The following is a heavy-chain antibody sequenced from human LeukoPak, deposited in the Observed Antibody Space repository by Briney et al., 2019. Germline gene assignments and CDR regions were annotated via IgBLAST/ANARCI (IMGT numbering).Heavy chain of an antibody. D-gene: IGHD5-18*01. Sequence: SETLSLTCAVYGESFSGYFWNWIRQPPGKGLEWIGEINHSGSTSNHNPSLKSRVTMSVDTSKNQFSLKLTSVTAADTAVYYCARVPDLKRGYSYGVGDWGQGTLVTVSS. J-gene: IGHJ4*02. CDR2: INHSGSTS. V-gene: IGHV4-34*01. CDR3: ARVPDLKRGYSYGVGD. CDR1: GESFSGYF.